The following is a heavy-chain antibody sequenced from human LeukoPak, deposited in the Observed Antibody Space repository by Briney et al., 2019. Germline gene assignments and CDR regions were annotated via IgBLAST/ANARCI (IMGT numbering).Heavy chain of an antibody. J-gene: IGHJ4*02. CDR3: ARGTITTVTDS. Sequence: SWVRQAPGKGLEWIAVVDHSGSSHYNPSLKSRVAMSVDTSKNQFSLRLNSVTAADTAVYYCARGTITTVTDSWGPGTLVTVSS. V-gene: IGHV4-4*02. D-gene: IGHD4-17*01. CDR2: VDHSGSS.